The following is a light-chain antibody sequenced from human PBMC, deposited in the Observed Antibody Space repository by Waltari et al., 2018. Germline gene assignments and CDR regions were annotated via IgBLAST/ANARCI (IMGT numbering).Light chain of an antibody. CDR1: QSVGSNC. V-gene: IGKV3-20*01. J-gene: IGKJ2*01. CDR3: QQCAGSPYT. Sequence: EIVLTQSPGTLSLSPGERATLSCRASQSVGSNCLAWYQQKPGQDPRLLIFSASSRIPGIPDRFSASGYGTDFTLTISRLEPEDFAVYYCQQCAGSPYTFGQGTKLEIK. CDR2: SAS.